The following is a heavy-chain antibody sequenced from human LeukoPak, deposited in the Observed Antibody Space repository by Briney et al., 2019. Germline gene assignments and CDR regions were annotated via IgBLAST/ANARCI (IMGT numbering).Heavy chain of an antibody. Sequence: QPGGSLRLSCAASGFTFSSYWMSWVRQAPGKGLEWVANIKQDGSEKYYVDSVKGRFTISRDNAKNSLYLQMNGLRAEDTAVYYCARVPGIAAAGFDYWGQGTLVTVSS. CDR3: ARVPGIAAAGFDY. J-gene: IGHJ4*02. CDR2: IKQDGSEK. D-gene: IGHD6-13*01. V-gene: IGHV3-7*01. CDR1: GFTFSSYW.